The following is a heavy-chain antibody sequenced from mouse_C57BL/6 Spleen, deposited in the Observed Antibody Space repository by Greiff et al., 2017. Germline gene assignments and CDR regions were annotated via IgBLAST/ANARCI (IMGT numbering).Heavy chain of an antibody. CDR3: ARCNPYAMGY. D-gene: IGHD2-1*01. J-gene: IGHJ4*01. V-gene: IGHV1-4*01. CDR2: INPSSGYT. Sequence: VQLQQSGAELARPGASVKMSCKASGYTFTSYTMHWVKQRPGQGLEWIGYINPSSGYTKYNQKFKDKATLTADESSSTAYMQLSSLTSEDSAVYYCARCNPYAMGYWGKGTSVTVAA. CDR1: GYTFTSYT.